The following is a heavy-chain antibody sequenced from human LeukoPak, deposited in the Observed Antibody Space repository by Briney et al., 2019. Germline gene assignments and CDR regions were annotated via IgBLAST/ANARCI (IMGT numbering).Heavy chain of an antibody. V-gene: IGHV3-74*01. CDR1: GFTFSSYW. CDR3: ARDATYYYDSSGYYVPPYFDY. CDR2: INSDGSST. J-gene: IGHJ4*02. D-gene: IGHD3-22*01. Sequence: GGSLRLSCAASGFTFSSYWTHWVRQAPGKGLVWVSRINSDGSSTSYADSVKGRFTISRDNAKNTLYLQMNSLRAEDTAVYYCARDATYYYDSSGYYVPPYFDYWGQGTLVTVSS.